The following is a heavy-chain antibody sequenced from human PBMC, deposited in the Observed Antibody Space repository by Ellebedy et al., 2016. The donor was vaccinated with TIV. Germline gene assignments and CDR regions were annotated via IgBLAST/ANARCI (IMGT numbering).Heavy chain of an antibody. V-gene: IGHV4-59*08. CDR1: GASISSYY. J-gene: IGHJ4*02. Sequence: SETLSLTCNVSGASISSYYWSWIRQPPGKGLEWIGYMSYSGSTNYNPSLKSRVTISVDTSKNQFSLKLSSVTAADTAVYYCARHVGWELPYFDYWGQGTLVTVSS. CDR2: MSYSGST. CDR3: ARHVGWELPYFDY. D-gene: IGHD1-26*01.